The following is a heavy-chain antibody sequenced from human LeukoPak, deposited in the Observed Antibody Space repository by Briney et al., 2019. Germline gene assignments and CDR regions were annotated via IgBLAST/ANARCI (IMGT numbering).Heavy chain of an antibody. J-gene: IGHJ4*02. V-gene: IGHV3-21*01. CDR3: ATPWSY. D-gene: IGHD3-3*01. CDR2: ISTTSNYI. Sequence: KPGGSLRLSCAASGFTFSSYNMKWVRQAPGKGLEWVSFISTTSNYIYYADSVKGRFTISRDNAKNTLYLQMDSLRTDDTAVYYCATPWSYWGQGILVTVSS. CDR1: GFTFSSYN.